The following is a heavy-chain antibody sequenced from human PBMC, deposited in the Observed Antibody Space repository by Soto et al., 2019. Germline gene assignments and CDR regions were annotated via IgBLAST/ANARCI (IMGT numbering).Heavy chain of an antibody. CDR2: INPSGGST. CDR3: ASTDIVAANFDY. CDR1: GHTFTSYY. D-gene: IGHD5-12*01. J-gene: IGHJ4*02. V-gene: IGHV1-46*01. Sequence: ASVKVSCKASGHTFTSYYMHWVRQAPGQGLEWMGIINPSGGSTSYAQKFQGRVTMTRDTSTSTVYMELSSLRAEDTAVYYCASTDIVAANFDYWGQGTLVTVSS.